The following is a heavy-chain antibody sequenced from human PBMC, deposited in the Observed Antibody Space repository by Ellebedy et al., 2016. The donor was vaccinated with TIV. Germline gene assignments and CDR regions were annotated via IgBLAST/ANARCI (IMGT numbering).Heavy chain of an antibody. Sequence: AASVKVSCKASGYTFTGYYMHWVRQAPGQGLEWMGWINPNSGGTNYAQKFQGRVTMTRDTSISTAYMELSRLRSDDTAVYYCAGTWGYSGYGTFDYWGQGTLVTVSS. CDR1: GYTFTGYY. J-gene: IGHJ4*02. CDR3: AGTWGYSGYGTFDY. CDR2: INPNSGGT. V-gene: IGHV1-2*02. D-gene: IGHD5-12*01.